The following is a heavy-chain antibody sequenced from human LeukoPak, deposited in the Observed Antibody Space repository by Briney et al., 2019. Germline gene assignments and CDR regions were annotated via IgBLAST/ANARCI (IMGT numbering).Heavy chain of an antibody. J-gene: IGHJ4*02. D-gene: IGHD2-21*02. CDR1: GYTFTGYY. Sequence: ASVKVSCKASGYTFTGYYIHWVRQAPGQGLEWMGWINPNSGGTNYALKFRGRVTVTSDTSISTAYMELSRLESDDTAVYYCARRICGGDCHFDYWGQGTLVTVSS. V-gene: IGHV1-2*02. CDR3: ARRICGGDCHFDY. CDR2: INPNSGGT.